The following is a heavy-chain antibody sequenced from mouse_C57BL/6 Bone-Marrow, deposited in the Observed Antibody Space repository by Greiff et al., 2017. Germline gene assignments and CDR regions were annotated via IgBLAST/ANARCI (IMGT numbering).Heavy chain of an antibody. CDR2: INPNNGGT. Sequence: EVQLQQSGPELVKPGASVKISCKASGYKFTDYYMNWVKQSHGKSLEWIGDINPNNGGTSYNQKFKGKATLTVDKSSSNAYMELRSLTSEDSAVYYCARGGSVMDYWGQGTSVTVSS. CDR1: GYKFTDYY. V-gene: IGHV1-26*01. J-gene: IGHJ4*01. CDR3: ARGGSVMDY.